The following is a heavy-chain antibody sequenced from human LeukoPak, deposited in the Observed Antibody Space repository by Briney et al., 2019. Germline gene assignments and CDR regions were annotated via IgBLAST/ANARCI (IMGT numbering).Heavy chain of an antibody. J-gene: IGHJ4*02. D-gene: IGHD3-22*01. CDR2: INSDGSST. V-gene: IGHV3-74*01. CDR3: ARGPYYYDSSGYHAPKGLGY. Sequence: GGSLRLSCAASGFTLSSYWMHWVRQAPGKGLVWVSRINSDGSSTSYADSVKGRFTISRDNAKNTLYLQMNSLRAEDTAVYYCARGPYYYDSSGYHAPKGLGYWGQGTLVTVSS. CDR1: GFTLSSYW.